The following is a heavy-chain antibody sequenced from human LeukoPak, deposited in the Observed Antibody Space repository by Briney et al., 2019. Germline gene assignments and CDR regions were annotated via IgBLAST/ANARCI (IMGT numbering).Heavy chain of an antibody. V-gene: IGHV3-21*01. J-gene: IGHJ4*02. CDR3: ARDPTIFGVVIVPDY. Sequence: PGGSLRLSCAASGFTFSSYSMNWVRQAPRKGLEWVSSISSSSSYIYYADSVKGRFTISRDNAKNSLYLQMNSLRAEDTAVYYCARDPTIFGVVIVPDYWGQGTLVTVSS. D-gene: IGHD3-3*01. CDR2: ISSSSSYI. CDR1: GFTFSSYS.